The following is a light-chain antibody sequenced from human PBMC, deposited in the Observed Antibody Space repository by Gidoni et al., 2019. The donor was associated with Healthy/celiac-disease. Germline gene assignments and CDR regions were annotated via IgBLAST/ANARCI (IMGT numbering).Light chain of an antibody. J-gene: IGKJ2*01. CDR1: QSVLYSSNNKNY. CDR2: WAS. Sequence: DIVMTQSPDSLAVSLGERATINCKSSQSVLYSSNNKNYLAWYQQKPGQPPKLLIYWASTRESGVTDRLSGSGSGTDFTLTISSLKAEDVAVYYCQQYYSTPYTFGQGGKLEIK. CDR3: QQYYSTPYT. V-gene: IGKV4-1*01.